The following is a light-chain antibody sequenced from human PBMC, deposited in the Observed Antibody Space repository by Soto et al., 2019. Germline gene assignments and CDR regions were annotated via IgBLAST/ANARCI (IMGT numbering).Light chain of an antibody. CDR1: QSISSW. CDR2: DAS. Sequence: DIQMAQSPSSLSASLGDRVAITCVASQSISSWLAWYQQKPGKAPKLLIYDASSLESGVPSRFSGSGSGTEFTLTISSLQPDDFATYYCQQYNSYTWTFGQGTKVDIK. J-gene: IGKJ1*01. V-gene: IGKV1-5*01. CDR3: QQYNSYTWT.